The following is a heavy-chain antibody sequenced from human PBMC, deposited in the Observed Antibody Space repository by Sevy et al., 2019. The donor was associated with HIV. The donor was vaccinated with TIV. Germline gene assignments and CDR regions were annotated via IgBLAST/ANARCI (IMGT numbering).Heavy chain of an antibody. Sequence: GGSLRLSCAVSGFTFSSYSMNWVRQAPGKGLEWVAIIWSDGAYQYHGDSVKGRFTISRDNSKNTLYLQMNNVRVEDTAVYYCARGGYYYDNAAYYALDSWGQGTLVTVSS. V-gene: IGHV3-33*08. CDR1: GFTFSSYS. J-gene: IGHJ4*02. CDR3: ARGGYYYDNAAYYALDS. CDR2: IWSDGAYQ. D-gene: IGHD3-22*01.